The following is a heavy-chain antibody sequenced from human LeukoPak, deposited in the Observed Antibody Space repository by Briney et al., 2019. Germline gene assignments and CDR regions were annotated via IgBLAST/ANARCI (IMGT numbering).Heavy chain of an antibody. D-gene: IGHD3-22*01. Sequence: GRSLRLSCAASGFTFSSYGMHWVRQAPGKGLEWVAVIWYDGSNKYYADSVKGRFTISRDNAKNSLYLQMTSLRDEDTAVYYCARPTFSFDSSGYFDYWGQGTLVTVSS. V-gene: IGHV3-33*01. CDR2: IWYDGSNK. CDR3: ARPTFSFDSSGYFDY. J-gene: IGHJ4*02. CDR1: GFTFSSYG.